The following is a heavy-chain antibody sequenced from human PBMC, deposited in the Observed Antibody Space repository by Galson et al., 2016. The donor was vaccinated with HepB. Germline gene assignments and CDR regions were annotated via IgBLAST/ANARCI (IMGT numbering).Heavy chain of an antibody. Sequence: SVKVSCKASGYSFTTYDINWVRQAPRQGLEWMAWMNPKSGNTGSAQKFQGRVSLTRNTSTGTAYMELSRLTSEDSAVYYCARGRGWLSSRDYLGQGTLVSVSP. CDR2: MNPKSGNT. V-gene: IGHV1-8*01. CDR3: ARGRGWLSSRDY. D-gene: IGHD6-19*01. J-gene: IGHJ4*02. CDR1: GYSFTTYD.